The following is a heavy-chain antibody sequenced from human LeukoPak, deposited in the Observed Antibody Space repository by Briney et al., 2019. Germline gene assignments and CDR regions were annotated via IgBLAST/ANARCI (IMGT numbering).Heavy chain of an antibody. Sequence: GESLKISCKGSGYSFTNFWIAWVRQLPGKGLEWMGIIYPGDSDTRYSPSFQGQVTISADKSISTAYLQWSSLKASDTAMYYCARQGAGKQWYFDYWGQGTLVTVSS. J-gene: IGHJ4*02. V-gene: IGHV5-51*01. CDR2: IYPGDSDT. D-gene: IGHD6-19*01. CDR1: GYSFTNFW. CDR3: ARQGAGKQWYFDY.